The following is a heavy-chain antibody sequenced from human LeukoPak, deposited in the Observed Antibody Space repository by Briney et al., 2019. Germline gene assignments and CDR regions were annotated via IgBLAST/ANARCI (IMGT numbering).Heavy chain of an antibody. J-gene: IGHJ4*02. CDR3: ASSEWDWLLFN. V-gene: IGHV4-39*02. Sequence: SETLSLTCPVSGDSISSSSYYWGWIRQPPGKGLEWIGSIHQGQSTFYNPSLKSRVTISVDTSKNHFSLKLNSVTAADTAVYYCASSEWDWLLFNWGQGTLVTVSS. CDR1: GDSISSSSYY. CDR2: IHQGQST. D-gene: IGHD3/OR15-3a*01.